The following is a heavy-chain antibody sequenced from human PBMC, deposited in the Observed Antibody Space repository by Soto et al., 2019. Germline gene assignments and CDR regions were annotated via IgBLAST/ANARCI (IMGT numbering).Heavy chain of an antibody. CDR3: ARVRGGLTTRGSYFPIDY. CDR1: GFTFSSYW. Sequence: GGSLRLSCAASGFTFSSYWMSWVRQAPGKGLEWVANIKQDGSEKYYVDSVKGRFTISRDNAKNSLYLQMNSLRAEDTAVYYCARVRGGLTTRGSYFPIDYWGQGTLVTVSS. CDR2: IKQDGSEK. D-gene: IGHD3-22*01. J-gene: IGHJ4*02. V-gene: IGHV3-7*05.